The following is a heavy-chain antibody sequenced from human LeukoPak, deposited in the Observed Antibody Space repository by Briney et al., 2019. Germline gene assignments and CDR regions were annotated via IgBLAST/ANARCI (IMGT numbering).Heavy chain of an antibody. J-gene: IGHJ4*02. CDR3: AKGGKWDVTPFDY. CDR2: ISGGGGST. V-gene: IGHV3-23*01. Sequence: GSLRLSCAASGFTFSSYSMNWVRQAPGKGLEWVSTISGGGGSTYYADSVKGRFTISRDNSKNTLYLQVNSLRAEDTAVYYCAKGGKWDVTPFDYWGQGTLVTVSS. CDR1: GFTFSSYS. D-gene: IGHD1-26*01.